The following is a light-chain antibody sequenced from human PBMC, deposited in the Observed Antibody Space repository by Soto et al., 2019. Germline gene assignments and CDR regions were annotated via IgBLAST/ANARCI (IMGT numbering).Light chain of an antibody. Sequence: EIVMTQSPSTLSVSPGERATLSCRASQSVSSNLALYQQKPGQAPRLLIYGASTRATGIPARFSGSGSGTEFTLTISSLQPEDFAVYYCQQRGNWPRTWAFGQGTKVDIK. J-gene: IGKJ1*01. CDR3: QQRGNWPRTWA. CDR1: QSVSSN. CDR2: GAS. V-gene: IGKV3-15*01.